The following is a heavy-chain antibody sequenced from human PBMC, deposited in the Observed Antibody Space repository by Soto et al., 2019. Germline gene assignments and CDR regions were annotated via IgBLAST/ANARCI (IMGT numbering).Heavy chain of an antibody. CDR1: GFTFSSYA. J-gene: IGHJ4*02. Sequence: EMELLESGGGLVQPGGSLRLSCEASGFTFSSYAMSWVRQAPGQGLEWVSDISGRGGGTYYAASVRGRFTISRDNSKNTVYLQMNSLRAADTALYFCARIVEQYDILTVEGLDYWGQGTLVTVSS. V-gene: IGHV3-23*01. D-gene: IGHD3-9*01. CDR2: ISGRGGGT. CDR3: ARIVEQYDILTVEGLDY.